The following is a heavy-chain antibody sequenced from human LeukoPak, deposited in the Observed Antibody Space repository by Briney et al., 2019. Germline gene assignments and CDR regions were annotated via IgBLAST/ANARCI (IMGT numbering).Heavy chain of an antibody. CDR2: ISYDGSNK. CDR3: AKVIVGAAGYFYGLDV. Sequence: PGGSLRLSCAASGFTFSSYGMHWVRQAPGKGLEWMAIISYDGSNKYYADSVKGRFTISRDNSRNTLYLQVNSLSAEDTAVYYCAKVIVGAAGYFYGLDVWGQGTTVTVSS. J-gene: IGHJ6*02. CDR1: GFTFSSYG. D-gene: IGHD2-15*01. V-gene: IGHV3-30*18.